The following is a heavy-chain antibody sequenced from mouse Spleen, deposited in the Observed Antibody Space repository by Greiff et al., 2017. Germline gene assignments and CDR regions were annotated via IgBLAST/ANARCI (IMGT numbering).Heavy chain of an antibody. CDR1: GYSFTDYN. Sequence: VQLKQSGPELVKPGASVKISCKASGYSFTDYNMNWVKQSNGKSLEWIGVINPNYGTTSYNQKFKGKATLTVDQSSSTAYMQLNSLTSEDSAVYYCARSSHYYGSSYGDYFDYWGQGTTLTVSS. CDR2: INPNYGTT. V-gene: IGHV1-39*01. CDR3: ARSSHYYGSSYGDYFDY. D-gene: IGHD1-1*01. J-gene: IGHJ2*01.